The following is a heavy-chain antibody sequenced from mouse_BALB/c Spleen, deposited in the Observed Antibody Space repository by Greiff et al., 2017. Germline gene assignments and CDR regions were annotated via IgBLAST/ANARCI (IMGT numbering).Heavy chain of an antibody. CDR1: GYTFTSYW. D-gene: IGHD2-10*02. J-gene: IGHJ3*01. Sequence: VQLQQSGAELARPGASVKLSCKASGYTFTSYWMQWVKQRPGQGLEWIGAIYPGDGDTRYTQKFKGKATLTADKSSSTAYMQLSSLASEDSAVYYCAREYGNFFAYWGQGTLVTVSA. CDR3: AREYGNFFAY. CDR2: IYPGDGDT. V-gene: IGHV1-87*01.